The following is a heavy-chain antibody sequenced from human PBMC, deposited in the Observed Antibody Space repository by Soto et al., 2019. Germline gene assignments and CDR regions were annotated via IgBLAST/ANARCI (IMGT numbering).Heavy chain of an antibody. J-gene: IGHJ4*02. V-gene: IGHV4-34*01. D-gene: IGHD6-13*01. CDR1: GGSFSGYY. CDR3: ARAIAAAGTIIGY. Sequence: PSETLSLTCAVYGGSFSGYYCSWIRQPPGKGLEWIGEINHSGSTNYNPSLKSRVTISVDTSKNQFSLKLSSVTAADTAVYYCARAIAAAGTIIGYWGQGTLVTVSS. CDR2: INHSGST.